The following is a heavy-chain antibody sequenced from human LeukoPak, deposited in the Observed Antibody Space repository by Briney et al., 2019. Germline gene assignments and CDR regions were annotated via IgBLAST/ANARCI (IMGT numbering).Heavy chain of an antibody. CDR1: GGSISSGGYY. D-gene: IGHD6-19*01. CDR2: IYYSGST. Sequence: SETLSLTCTVSGGSISSGGYYWSWIRQHPGEGLEWIGYIYYSGSTYYNPSLKSRVTISVDTSKNQFSLKLSSVTAADTAVYYCARSYSSGWSDYWGQGTLVTVSS. V-gene: IGHV4-31*03. J-gene: IGHJ4*02. CDR3: ARSYSSGWSDY.